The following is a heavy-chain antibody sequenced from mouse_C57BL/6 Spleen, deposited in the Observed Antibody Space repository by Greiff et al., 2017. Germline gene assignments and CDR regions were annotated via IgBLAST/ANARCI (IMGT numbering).Heavy chain of an antibody. J-gene: IGHJ4*01. V-gene: IGHV7-3*01. CDR2: IRNKANGYTT. Sequence: EVKLVESGGGLVQPGGSLSLSCAASGFTFTDYYMSWVRQPPGKALEWLGFIRNKANGYTTEYSASVKGRFTISRVNSQSILYLQMNALRARDSATYYCARYNDWGDAMDYWGQGTSVTVSS. CDR3: ARYNDWGDAMDY. CDR1: GFTFTDYY.